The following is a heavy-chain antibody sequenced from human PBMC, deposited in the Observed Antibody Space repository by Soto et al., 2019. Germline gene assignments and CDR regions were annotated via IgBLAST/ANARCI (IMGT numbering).Heavy chain of an antibody. J-gene: IGHJ3*02. V-gene: IGHV1-18*01. CDR3: ARVSRGWAFDI. D-gene: IGHD3-16*01. CDR1: GGTFSSYA. CDR2: IIPIFGNT. Sequence: ASVKVSCKASGGTFSSYAISWVRQAPGQGLEWMGGIIPIFGNTNYAQKLQGRVTMTTDTSTSTAYMELRSLRSDDTAVYYCARVSRGWAFDIWGQGTMVTVSS.